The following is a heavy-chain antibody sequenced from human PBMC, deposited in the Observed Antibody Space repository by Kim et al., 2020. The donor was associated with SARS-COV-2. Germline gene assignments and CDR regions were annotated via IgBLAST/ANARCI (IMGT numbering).Heavy chain of an antibody. CDR1: GGSVSSSNYY. Sequence: SETLSLTCTVSGGSVSSSNYYWGWIRQPPGKGLEWIGNIYYTGDTYYNPSLKSRVTISVDPSKNHFSLKLSSLTAADTAVYYCARLEYSSSSRLFDPWGQGTLVTVSS. D-gene: IGHD6-6*01. J-gene: IGHJ5*02. CDR3: ARLEYSSSSRLFDP. V-gene: IGHV4-39*02. CDR2: IYYTGDT.